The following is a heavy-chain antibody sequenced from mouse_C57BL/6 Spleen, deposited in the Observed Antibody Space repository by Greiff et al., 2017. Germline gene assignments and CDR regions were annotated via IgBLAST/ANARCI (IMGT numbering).Heavy chain of an antibody. J-gene: IGHJ1*03. Sequence: DVMLVESGGGLVKPGGSLKLSCAASGFTFSSYAMSWVRQTPEKRLEWVATISDGGSYTYYPDNVKGRFTISRDNAKNNLYLQMSHLKSEDTAMYYCARETTPRYFDVWGTGTTVTVSS. D-gene: IGHD1-1*01. CDR2: ISDGGSYT. V-gene: IGHV5-4*01. CDR3: ARETTPRYFDV. CDR1: GFTFSSYA.